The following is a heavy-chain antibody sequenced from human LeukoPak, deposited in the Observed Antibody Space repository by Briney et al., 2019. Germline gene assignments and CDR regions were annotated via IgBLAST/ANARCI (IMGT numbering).Heavy chain of an antibody. CDR1: GFTFSSYA. CDR3: AKVSKSSSSPYYFDY. V-gene: IGHV3-23*01. J-gene: IGHJ4*02. CDR2: ISGSGGST. D-gene: IGHD6-6*01. Sequence: GSLRLSCAASGFTFSSYAMSWVRQAPGKGLEWVSAISGSGGSTYYADSVKGRFTISRDNSKNTLYLQMNSLRAEDTAVYYCAKVSKSSSSPYYFDYWGQGTLVTVSS.